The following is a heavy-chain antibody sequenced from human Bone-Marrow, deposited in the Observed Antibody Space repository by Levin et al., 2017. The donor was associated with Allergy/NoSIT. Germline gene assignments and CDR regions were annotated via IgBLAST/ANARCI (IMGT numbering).Heavy chain of an antibody. V-gene: IGHV3-21*01. CDR2: ITSSSSYI. CDR3: ARGLEYSGLP. D-gene: IGHD5-12*01. CDR1: GFTFSSYS. J-gene: IGHJ5*02. Sequence: ASVKVSCAASGFTFSSYSMNWVRQAPGKGLNWVSSITSSSSYIYYADSVKGRFTITRDNAKNSLYLQMNSLRAEDTAVYYCARGLEYSGLPWGQGTLVIISS.